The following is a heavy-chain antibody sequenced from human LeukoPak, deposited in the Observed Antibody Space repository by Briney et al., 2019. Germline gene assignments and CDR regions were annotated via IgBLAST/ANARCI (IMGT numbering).Heavy chain of an antibody. J-gene: IGHJ4*02. CDR3: AKGSLSGGTCYFDY. D-gene: IGHD2-15*01. CDR1: GFTFSSYA. Sequence: GGSLRLSCAASGFTFSSYAVNWVRQAPGKGLEWVSIISGSGGSTYYADSVKGRFTISRDNSRDTLYLQMNSLRAEDTAVYYCAKGSLSGGTCYFDYWGQGILVTVSS. CDR2: ISGSGGST. V-gene: IGHV3-23*01.